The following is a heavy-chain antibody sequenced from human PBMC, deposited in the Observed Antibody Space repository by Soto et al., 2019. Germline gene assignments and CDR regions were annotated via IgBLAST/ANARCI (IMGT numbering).Heavy chain of an antibody. J-gene: IGHJ5*02. V-gene: IGHV4-31*03. D-gene: IGHD6-6*01. Sequence: QVQLQESGPGLVKPSQTLSLTCTVSGGSISSGGYYWSWIRQHPGKGLEWIGYIYYSGSTYYNPSLKSRVTISVDTSKNQFSLKLSSVTAADTAVYYCARSRAARPELGWFDPWGQGTLVTVSS. CDR1: GGSISSGGYY. CDR3: ARSRAARPELGWFDP. CDR2: IYYSGST.